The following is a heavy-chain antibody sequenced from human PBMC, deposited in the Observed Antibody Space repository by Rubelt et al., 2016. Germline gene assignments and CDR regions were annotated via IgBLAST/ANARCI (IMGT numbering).Heavy chain of an antibody. V-gene: IGHV4-39*01. Sequence: QLQLQESGPGLVKPSETLSLTCTVSGGSISSSSYYWGWIRQPPGKGLEWIGSIYYSGGTYYNPSPKGRVTISVETAKNQFCLRLSSGTAADTAVYYCHHRTNYYYYGMDGWGQGTTVTVSS. CDR3: HHRTNYYYYGMDG. CDR2: IYYSGGT. CDR1: GGSISSSSYY. J-gene: IGHJ6*02.